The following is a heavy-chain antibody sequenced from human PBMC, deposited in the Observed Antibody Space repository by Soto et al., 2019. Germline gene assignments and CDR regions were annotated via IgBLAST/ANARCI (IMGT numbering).Heavy chain of an antibody. J-gene: IGHJ6*02. CDR2: IIPIFGTA. Sequence: GASVKVSCKASGGTFSSYAISWVRQAPGQGLEWMGGIIPIFGTANYAQKFQGRVTITADESTSTAYMELSSLRSEDTAVYYCARAQQFRRLWFGEFYYYYGMDVWGQGTTVTVSS. CDR1: GGTFSSYA. D-gene: IGHD3-10*01. V-gene: IGHV1-69*13. CDR3: ARAQQFRRLWFGEFYYYYGMDV.